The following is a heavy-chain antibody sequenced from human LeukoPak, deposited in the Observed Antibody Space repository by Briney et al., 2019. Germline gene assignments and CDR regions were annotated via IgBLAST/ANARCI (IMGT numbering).Heavy chain of an antibody. CDR1: GYTFTKYA. CDR2: INTNTGNA. Sequence: GASVKVSCKASGYTFTKYAMNWVRQAPGQGLEWMGWINTNTGNAKYAQDFTGRFVFSLDTSVSTAYLQISSLKAEDTAVYYCARAERLVGIAYWGQGTLVTVSS. D-gene: IGHD6-19*01. J-gene: IGHJ4*02. CDR3: ARAERLVGIAY. V-gene: IGHV7-4-1*02.